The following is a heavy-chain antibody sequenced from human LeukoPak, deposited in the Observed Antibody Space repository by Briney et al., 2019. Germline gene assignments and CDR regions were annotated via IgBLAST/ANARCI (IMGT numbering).Heavy chain of an antibody. Sequence: EASVKVSCKASGYTFTGYYMHWVRQAPGQGLEWMGWINPNSGGTNYAQKFQGRVTMTRDTSISTAYMELSRLRSDDTAVYYCARDREPSHDAFDIWGQGTMVTVSS. CDR2: INPNSGGT. D-gene: IGHD1-26*01. CDR1: GYTFTGYY. V-gene: IGHV1-2*02. J-gene: IGHJ3*02. CDR3: ARDREPSHDAFDI.